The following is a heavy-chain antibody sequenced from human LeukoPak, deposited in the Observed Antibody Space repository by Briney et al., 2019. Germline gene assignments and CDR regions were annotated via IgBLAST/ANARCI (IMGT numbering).Heavy chain of an antibody. J-gene: IGHJ5*02. V-gene: IGHV4-59*01. D-gene: IGHD2-15*01. Sequence: SETLSLTCTVSGGSISSYYWSWIRQPPGKGLEWIGYIYYSGSTNYNPSLKSRVTISVDTSKNQFSLKLSSVTAADTAVYYCARGVDWFDPWGQGTLVTVSS. CDR3: ARGVDWFDP. CDR2: IYYSGST. CDR1: GGSISSYY.